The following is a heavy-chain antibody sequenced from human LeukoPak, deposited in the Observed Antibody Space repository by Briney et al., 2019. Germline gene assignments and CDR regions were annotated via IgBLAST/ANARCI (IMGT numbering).Heavy chain of an antibody. CDR3: ARDCTNGVCHLFDY. CDR2: IKEDGSEK. Sequence: PGGSLRLSCAASGFTFSSYWMSWVRQAPGKGLEWVANIKEDGSEKYYVDSVKGRFTISRDNAKNSLYLQMNSLRAEDTAVYYCARDCTNGVCHLFDYWGQGTLVTVSS. CDR1: GFTFSSYW. J-gene: IGHJ4*02. V-gene: IGHV3-7*01. D-gene: IGHD2-8*01.